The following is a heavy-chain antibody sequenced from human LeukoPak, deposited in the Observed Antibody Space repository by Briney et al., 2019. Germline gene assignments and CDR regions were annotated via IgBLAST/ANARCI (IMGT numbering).Heavy chain of an antibody. CDR1: GFTFSSYW. Sequence: PGGSLRLSCVASGFTFSSYWMHWVRQAPGKGLVWVSRVISDGSSATYADSVKGRFTISRDNAKNTMYLQMNSLGAEDTAVYYWVRDSYYHPDYWGQGTLVTVSS. CDR2: VISDGSSA. D-gene: IGHD3-10*01. CDR3: VRDSYYHPDY. V-gene: IGHV3-74*01. J-gene: IGHJ4*02.